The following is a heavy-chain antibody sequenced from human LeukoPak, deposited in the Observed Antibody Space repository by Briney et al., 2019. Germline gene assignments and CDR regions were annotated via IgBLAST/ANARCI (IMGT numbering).Heavy chain of an antibody. J-gene: IGHJ4*02. V-gene: IGHV3-33*01. D-gene: IGHD1-1*01. Sequence: PGGSLRLSCAASGFTFSSYGMHWVRQAPGKGLEWVAVIWYDGSNKYYGDSVKGRFTISADNAKNSLYLQMNSLRVEDTAVYYCARDHNYAFDNWGQGTLVSVSS. CDR1: GFTFSSYG. CDR2: IWYDGSNK. CDR3: ARDHNYAFDN.